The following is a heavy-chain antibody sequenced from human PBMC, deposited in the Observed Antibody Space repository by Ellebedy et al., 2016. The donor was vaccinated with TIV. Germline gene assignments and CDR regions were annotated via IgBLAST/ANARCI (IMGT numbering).Heavy chain of an antibody. D-gene: IGHD6-13*01. CDR2: INSDGSRT. CDR3: AKSLIAAAGTGAFDI. CDR1: GFTFSSYW. Sequence: GESLKISCVASGFTFSSYWMHWVRQAPGKGLVWVSRINSDGSRTTYADSVKGRFTISRDNAKNTLYLQMNSLSAEDTAIYYCAKSLIAAAGTGAFDIWGQGTVVTVSS. J-gene: IGHJ3*02. V-gene: IGHV3-74*01.